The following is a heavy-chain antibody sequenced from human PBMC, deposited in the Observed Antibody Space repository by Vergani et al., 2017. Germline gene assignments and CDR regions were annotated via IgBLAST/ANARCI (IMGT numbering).Heavy chain of an antibody. J-gene: IGHJ4*02. CDR2: IRYEGSNK. CDR1: GFTFSSYG. V-gene: IGHV3-30*02. D-gene: IGHD3-10*01. Sequence: QVQLVESGGGVVQPGGSLRLSCAASGFTFSSYGMHWVRQAPGKGLGWVAFIRYEGSNKYYADSVKGRFTISRDNSKNTLYLQMNSLRAEDTAVYYCAKGDPYGSGSYYNVDYWDQGTLVTVSS. CDR3: AKGDPYGSGSYYNVDY.